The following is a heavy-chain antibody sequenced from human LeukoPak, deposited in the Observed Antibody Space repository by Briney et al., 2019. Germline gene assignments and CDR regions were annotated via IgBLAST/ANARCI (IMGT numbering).Heavy chain of an antibody. CDR1: GYMFTDYC. J-gene: IGHJ3*02. V-gene: IGHV5-51*01. CDR3: ATLLHSSSYVI. D-gene: IGHD6-13*01. CDR2: IYPDDSDN. Sequence: GESLKISCRGSGYMFTDYCIAWVRPMPRKGLEWMGVIYPDDSDNTYSPFFQGQVTMSVDKSINTAYLHCTALRASDTAIYCATLLHSSSYVIWGQGTMITVSS.